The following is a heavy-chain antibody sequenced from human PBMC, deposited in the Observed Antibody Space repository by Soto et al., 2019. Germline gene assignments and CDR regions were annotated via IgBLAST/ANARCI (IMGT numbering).Heavy chain of an antibody. CDR1: GYPVTAYY. J-gene: IGHJ3*02. CDR3: ARGGGVGVAGSAAFDM. D-gene: IGHD3-3*01. CDR2: INPATGAA. V-gene: IGHV1-2*02. Sequence: QLHLVQSGAVVKKPGASVTVSCSASGYPVTAYYMHWVRQAPGRGLEWMGGINPATGAAKYTQTFQGRVTMTRDTSTWTVFMELSGLTSEDTAVFYCARGGGVGVAGSAAFDMWGQGTVVTVSS.